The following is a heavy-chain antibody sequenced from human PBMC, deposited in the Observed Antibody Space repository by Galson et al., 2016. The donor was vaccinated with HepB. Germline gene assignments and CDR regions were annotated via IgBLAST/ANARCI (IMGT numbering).Heavy chain of an antibody. Sequence: SLRLSCAASGFSLSNSAMHWVRQAPGRGLEWVAKISYDAKNVYYAESVKGRFTISRDNSKNTLYLQMNSLRVEDTAVYYCVRETNKPTVLVEGDSWGQGTRVTVS. J-gene: IGHJ5*02. CDR2: ISYDAKNV. D-gene: IGHD2-8*02. V-gene: IGHV3-30*03. CDR3: VRETNKPTVLVEGDS. CDR1: GFSLSNSA.